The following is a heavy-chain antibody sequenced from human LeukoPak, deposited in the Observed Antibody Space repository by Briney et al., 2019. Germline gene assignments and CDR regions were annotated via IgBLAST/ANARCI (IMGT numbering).Heavy chain of an antibody. J-gene: IGHJ4*02. Sequence: GASVKVSCKALGYPFTAFSLHWVRQAPGQGPEWMAIINPGIFTTTYAQKLQDSITVTSDTSTATVYMELRSLRLEDTAVYFCARDWAHGSFDLWGQGTLVTVSS. CDR1: GYPFTAFS. V-gene: IGHV1-46*01. D-gene: IGHD3-16*01. CDR3: ARDWAHGSFDL. CDR2: INPGIFTT.